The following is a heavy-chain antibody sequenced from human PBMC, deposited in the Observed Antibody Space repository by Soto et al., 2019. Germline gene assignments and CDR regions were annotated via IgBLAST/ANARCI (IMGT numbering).Heavy chain of an antibody. J-gene: IGHJ6*02. D-gene: IGHD3-10*01. CDR1: GGSFSGYY. CDR3: ARDPFYGSGSYYYYYYGMDV. V-gene: IGHV4-34*01. Sequence: SETLSLTCAVYGGSFSGYYWSWIRQPPGKGLEWIGEINHSGSTNYNPSLKSRVTMSVDTSKNQFSLKLSSVTAADTAVYYCARDPFYGSGSYYYYYYGMDVWGQGTTVTVSS. CDR2: INHSGST.